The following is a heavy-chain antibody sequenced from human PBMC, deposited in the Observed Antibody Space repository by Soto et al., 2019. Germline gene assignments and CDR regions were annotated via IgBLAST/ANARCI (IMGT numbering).Heavy chain of an antibody. Sequence: GGSLRLSCAASGFTFSSYAMSWVRQAPGKGLEWVSAISGSGGSTYYADSVKGRFTISRDNSKNTLYLQMNSLRAEDTAVYYCAKDPHYDILTGYSGPNWFDPWGQGTLVTVSS. CDR1: GFTFSSYA. CDR2: ISGSGGST. CDR3: AKDPHYDILTGYSGPNWFDP. J-gene: IGHJ5*02. D-gene: IGHD3-9*01. V-gene: IGHV3-23*01.